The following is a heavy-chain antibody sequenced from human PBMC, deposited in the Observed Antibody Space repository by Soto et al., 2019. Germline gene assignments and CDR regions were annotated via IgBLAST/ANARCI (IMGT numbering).Heavy chain of an antibody. CDR3: ARPGIAARLGRYFDL. V-gene: IGHV4-34*01. J-gene: IGHJ2*01. CDR1: GGSFSGYY. D-gene: IGHD6-6*01. CDR2: INHSGST. Sequence: QVQLQQWGAGLLKPSETLSLTCAVYGGSFSGYYWSWIRQPPGKGLEWIGEINHSGSTNYNPSLRSRVTISVDTSKNQFSLKLSSVTAADTAVYYCARPGIAARLGRYFDLWGRGTLVTVSS.